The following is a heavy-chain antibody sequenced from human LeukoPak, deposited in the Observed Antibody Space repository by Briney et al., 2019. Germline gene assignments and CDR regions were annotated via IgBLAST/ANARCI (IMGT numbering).Heavy chain of an antibody. Sequence: GASLRLSCAASGFTFSSYAMSWVRQAPGKGLEWVSGINDSGGSTYYADSVKGRFTISRGNSKNTLYLQMNSLRAKDTAVYYCAKGVDTRRRIGMRVVVTYYFDYWGQGTLVTVSS. CDR3: AKGVDTRRRIGMRVVVTYYFDY. CDR2: INDSGGST. V-gene: IGHV3-23*01. D-gene: IGHD3-22*01. CDR1: GFTFSSYA. J-gene: IGHJ4*02.